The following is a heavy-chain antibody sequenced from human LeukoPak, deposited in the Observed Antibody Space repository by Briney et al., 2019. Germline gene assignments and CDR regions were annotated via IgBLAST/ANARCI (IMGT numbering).Heavy chain of an antibody. CDR1: GGTFSSYA. Sequence: GSSVKVSCKASGGTFSSYAISWVRQAPGQGLEWMGGIIPIFGTANYAQKFQGRVTITADKSTSTAYMELSSLRSEDTAVYYCARDLSSPYYYDSSGYPRYYFDYWGQGTLVTVSS. CDR2: IIPIFGTA. CDR3: ARDLSSPYYYDSSGYPRYYFDY. V-gene: IGHV1-69*06. J-gene: IGHJ4*02. D-gene: IGHD3-22*01.